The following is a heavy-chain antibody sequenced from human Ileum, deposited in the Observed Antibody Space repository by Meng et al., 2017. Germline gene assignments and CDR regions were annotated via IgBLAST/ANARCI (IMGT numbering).Heavy chain of an antibody. Sequence: VELVEFGGGLVQPGGSLRLSCAASGFIFSNSDMHWVRQVIGKGLEWVSAIGRGGDTYYPDSVKGRFTISRENAENSLYLQMNSLRAGDTAVYYCARGEYSYGLLFDYWGQGTLVTVSS. CDR3: ARGEYSYGLLFDY. CDR2: IGRGGDT. D-gene: IGHD5-18*01. CDR1: GFIFSNSD. V-gene: IGHV3-13*01. J-gene: IGHJ4*02.